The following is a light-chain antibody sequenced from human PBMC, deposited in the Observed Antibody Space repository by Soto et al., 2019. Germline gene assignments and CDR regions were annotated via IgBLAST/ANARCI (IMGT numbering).Light chain of an antibody. CDR3: SSYTSSSTYV. Sequence: QSVRTQPASVSGSPGQSSTISCTGTSSDFGSYKYVSWYQQHPGKAPKLMIHDVSNRPSGVSNPFSGSKSGNTASLPISGLQAEDEADYSCSSYTSSSTYVFGTGTKVTVL. CDR2: DVS. CDR1: SSDFGSYKY. J-gene: IGLJ1*01. V-gene: IGLV2-14*01.